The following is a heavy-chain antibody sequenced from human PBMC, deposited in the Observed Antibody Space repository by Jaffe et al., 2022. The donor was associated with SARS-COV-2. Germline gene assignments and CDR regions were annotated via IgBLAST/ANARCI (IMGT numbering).Heavy chain of an antibody. CDR1: GFTFSSYG. V-gene: IGHV3-33*01. Sequence: QVQLVESGGGVVQPGRSLRLSCAASGFTFSSYGMHWVRQAPGKGLEWVAVIWYDGNNKYYGDSAKGRFTISRDNSKNTLYLQMNSLRAEDTAVYYCARDAYRVATAVTYNYYYGLDVWGQGTTVTVSS. J-gene: IGHJ6*02. CDR2: IWYDGNNK. D-gene: IGHD2-15*01. CDR3: ARDAYRVATAVTYNYYYGLDV.